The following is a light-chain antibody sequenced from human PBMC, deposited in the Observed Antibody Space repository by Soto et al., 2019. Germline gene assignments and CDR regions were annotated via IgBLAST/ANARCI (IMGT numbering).Light chain of an antibody. CDR3: QQRSNWWT. Sequence: EIVLTQSPGALSLSPGERATLSCRASQSVSSSYLAWYQQKPGQAPRLLIYDASSRATGIPDRFSGSGSGTDFTLTISSLEPEDFAVYYCQQRSNWWTFGQGTKVAIK. J-gene: IGKJ1*01. CDR2: DAS. CDR1: QSVSSSY. V-gene: IGKV3D-20*02.